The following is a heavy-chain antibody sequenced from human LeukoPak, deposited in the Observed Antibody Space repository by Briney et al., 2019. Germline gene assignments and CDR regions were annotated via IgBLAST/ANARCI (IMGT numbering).Heavy chain of an antibody. CDR1: GFTFSSYS. CDR2: ISRSSSYI. J-gene: IGHJ3*02. V-gene: IGHV3-21*01. CDR3: ARNRVDAFDI. D-gene: IGHD2/OR15-2a*01. Sequence: PGGSLRLSCAASGFTFSSYSMNWVRQAPGKGLEWVSSISRSSSYIYYADSVKGRVTISRDNAKNSLYLQMNSLRAEDTAVYYCARNRVDAFDIWGQGTMVTVSS.